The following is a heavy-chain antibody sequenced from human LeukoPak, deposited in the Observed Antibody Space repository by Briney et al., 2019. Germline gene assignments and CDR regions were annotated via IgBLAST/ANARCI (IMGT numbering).Heavy chain of an antibody. J-gene: IGHJ4*02. CDR2: IKQDESEK. D-gene: IGHD4-17*01. V-gene: IGHV3-7*03. CDR3: ARGNDYGDYVGIYFDS. CDR1: GFTFSSYW. Sequence: GGSLRLSCVASGFTFSSYWMSWVRQAPGKGLEWVANIKQDESEKWYVDPVKGRFTISRDNAEKSLYLQINSLRAEDTAVYYCARGNDYGDYVGIYFDSWGQGTLVTVSS.